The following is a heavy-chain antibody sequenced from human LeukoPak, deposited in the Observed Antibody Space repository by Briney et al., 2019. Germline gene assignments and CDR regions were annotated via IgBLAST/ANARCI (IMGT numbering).Heavy chain of an antibody. J-gene: IGHJ4*02. V-gene: IGHV3-7*04. D-gene: IGHD5-24*01. CDR2: IKQDGSKK. CDR1: GFPFSSYW. CDR3: TRVGYIDEGIDY. Sequence: GGSLRLSCVASGFPFSSYWMTWVRQAPGKGLEWVANIKQDGSKKSYVDSVKGQFTISRDNAKNSLYLQMNSLRAEDTAIYYCTRVGYIDEGIDYWGQGTLVTVSS.